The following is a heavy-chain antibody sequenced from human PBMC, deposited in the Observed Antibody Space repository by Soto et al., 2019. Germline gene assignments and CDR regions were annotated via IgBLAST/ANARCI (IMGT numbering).Heavy chain of an antibody. V-gene: IGHV3-33*01. D-gene: IGHD3-22*01. Sequence: GSLILSCAASGFTFSSYGMHWVRQAPGKGLEWVAVIWYDGSNKYYADSVKGRFTISRDNSKNTLYLQMNSLRAEDTAVYYCARVDSGYSMGYYFDYWGQGTLVTVSS. CDR3: ARVDSGYSMGYYFDY. CDR2: IWYDGSNK. J-gene: IGHJ4*02. CDR1: GFTFSSYG.